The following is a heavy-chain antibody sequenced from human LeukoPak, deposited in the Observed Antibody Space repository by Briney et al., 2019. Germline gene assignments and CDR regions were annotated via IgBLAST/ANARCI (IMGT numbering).Heavy chain of an antibody. Sequence: GGSLRLSCAASGFTFSSYSMNWVRQAPGKGLEWVSSISSSSSYIYYADSVKGRFTISRDNVKNSLYLQRDRLRAEDTAVYYCARDSEGQWLVFDYWGQGTLVTVSS. V-gene: IGHV3-21*01. CDR2: ISSSSSYI. D-gene: IGHD6-19*01. J-gene: IGHJ4*02. CDR3: ARDSEGQWLVFDY. CDR1: GFTFSSYS.